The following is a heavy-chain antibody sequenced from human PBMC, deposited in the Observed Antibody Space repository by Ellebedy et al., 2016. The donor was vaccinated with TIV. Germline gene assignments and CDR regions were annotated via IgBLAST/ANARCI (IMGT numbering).Heavy chain of an antibody. CDR1: GFTFSDHY. J-gene: IGHJ4*02. V-gene: IGHV3-72*01. D-gene: IGHD3-10*01. CDR2: IKNKANSYTT. CDR3: AKHLWFGDADY. Sequence: GESLKISXAASGFTFSDHYMDWVRQAPGKGLEWVGRIKNKANSYTTEYAASVKGRFSISRDDSKQSLDLQMNSLRAEDTAVYYCAKHLWFGDADYWGQGTLVTVSS.